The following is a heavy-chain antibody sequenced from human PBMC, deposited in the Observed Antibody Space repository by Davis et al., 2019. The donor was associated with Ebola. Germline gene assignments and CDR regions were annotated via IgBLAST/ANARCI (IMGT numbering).Heavy chain of an antibody. J-gene: IGHJ4*02. CDR1: GFTFYRYE. V-gene: IGHV3-48*03. CDR2: ISGSATST. D-gene: IGHD3-9*01. Sequence: SLKTSRAAPGFTFYRYEMNWVRQAPGKGLEWVSYISGSATSTFYADSVKGRFTISRDNARDSLYLQMDSLRVEDTAIYYCARDAFSLSRYDTEDHWGQGTLVTVSS. CDR3: ARDAFSLSRYDTEDH.